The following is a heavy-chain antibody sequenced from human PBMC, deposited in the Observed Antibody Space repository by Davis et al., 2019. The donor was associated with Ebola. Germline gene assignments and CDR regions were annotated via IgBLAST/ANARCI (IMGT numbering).Heavy chain of an antibody. Sequence: GESLKISCAASGFTFSSYGMHWVRQAPGKGLEWVAVISYDGSNKYYADSVKGRFTISRDNSKNTLYLQMNSLRAEDTAVYYCARVPLGRYYFDYWGQGTLVTVSS. CDR1: GFTFSSYG. D-gene: IGHD1-14*01. J-gene: IGHJ4*02. CDR3: ARVPLGRYYFDY. CDR2: ISYDGSNK. V-gene: IGHV3-30*03.